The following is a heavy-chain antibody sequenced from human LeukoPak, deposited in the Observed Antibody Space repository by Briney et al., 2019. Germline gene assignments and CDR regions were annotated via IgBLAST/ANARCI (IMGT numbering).Heavy chain of an antibody. V-gene: IGHV1-18*01. CDR2: ISAYNGNK. D-gene: IGHD6-13*01. J-gene: IGHJ4*02. CDR1: GYTFTSYG. Sequence: GASVKVSCKASGYTFTSYGISWVRQAPGQGLEWMGWISAYNGNKNYAQRLQGRVTMTTDTSTSTAYMELRSLRSDDTAVYYCARGSLVRSSPIGDYWGQGPLVTVSS. CDR3: ARGSLVRSSPIGDY.